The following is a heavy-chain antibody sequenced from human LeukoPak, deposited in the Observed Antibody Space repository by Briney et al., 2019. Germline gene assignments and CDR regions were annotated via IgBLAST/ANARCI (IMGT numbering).Heavy chain of an antibody. CDR3: TTDDYYDSSGYHTLGDY. D-gene: IGHD3-22*01. CDR1: GFIFSNYV. V-gene: IGHV3-15*01. J-gene: IGHJ4*02. CDR2: IKSKTDGGTT. Sequence: GGSLRLSCAASGFIFSNYVMSWVRQAPGKGLEWVSRIKSKTDGGTTDYAAPVKGRFTISRDDSKNTLYLQMNSLKTEDTAVYYCTTDDYYDSSGYHTLGDYWGQGTLVTVSS.